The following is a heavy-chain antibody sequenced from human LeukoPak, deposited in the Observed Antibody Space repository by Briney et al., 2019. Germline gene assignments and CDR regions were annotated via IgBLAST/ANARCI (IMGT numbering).Heavy chain of an antibody. Sequence: ASVKVSCKASGYTFTSYAMHWVRQAPGQRLGWMGWINAGNGNTKYSQKFQGRVTMTRDTSTSTVYMELSSLRSEDTAVYYCARDLAVGAASLFDYWGQGTLVTVSS. CDR3: ARDLAVGAASLFDY. D-gene: IGHD1-26*01. CDR2: INAGNGNT. CDR1: GYTFTSYA. V-gene: IGHV1-3*01. J-gene: IGHJ4*02.